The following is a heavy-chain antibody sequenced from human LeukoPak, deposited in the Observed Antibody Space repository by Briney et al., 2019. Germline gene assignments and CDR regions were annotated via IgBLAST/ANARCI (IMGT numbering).Heavy chain of an antibody. CDR1: GYSFTAYW. CDR2: IYPGDSAT. V-gene: IGHV5-51*01. D-gene: IGHD3-16*01. CDR3: ARPAAGLGGFDY. Sequence: GESLKISCKGSGYSFTAYWIAWVRQMPGKGLEWMATIYPGDSATTYSPSFQGQVTISADKSITTAYLQWSSLKASDTAMYYCARPAAGLGGFDYWGQGTLVTVSS. J-gene: IGHJ4*02.